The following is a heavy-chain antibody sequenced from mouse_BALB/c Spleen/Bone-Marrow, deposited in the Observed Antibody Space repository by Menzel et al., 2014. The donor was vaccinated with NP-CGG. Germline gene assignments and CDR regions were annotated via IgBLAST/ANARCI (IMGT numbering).Heavy chain of an antibody. CDR3: RAYYRYDGYAMDY. Sequence: VQLVESGAELVRPGASVTLSCKASGYTFTDYEMHWAKQTPVHGLEWIGAIDPETGGTAYNQKFKGKATLTADKSSSTAYMELRSLTSEDSAVYYCRAYYRYDGYAMDYWGQGTSVTVSS. V-gene: IGHV1-15*01. J-gene: IGHJ4*01. D-gene: IGHD2-14*01. CDR1: GYTFTDYE. CDR2: IDPETGGT.